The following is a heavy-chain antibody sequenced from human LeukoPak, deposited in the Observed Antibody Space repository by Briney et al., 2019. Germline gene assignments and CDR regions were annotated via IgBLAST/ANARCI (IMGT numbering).Heavy chain of an antibody. J-gene: IGHJ5*02. Sequence: WASVKVSCKASGYTFTGYYMHWVRQAPGQGLEWMGWISAYNGNTNYAQKLQGRVTMTTDTSTSTAYMELRSLRSDDTAVYYCASGRLPLALWGQGTLVTVSS. CDR1: GYTFTGYY. V-gene: IGHV1-18*04. CDR3: ASGRLPLAL. CDR2: ISAYNGNT.